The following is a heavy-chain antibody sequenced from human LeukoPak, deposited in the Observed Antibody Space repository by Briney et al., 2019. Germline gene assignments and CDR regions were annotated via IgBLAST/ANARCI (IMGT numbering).Heavy chain of an antibody. D-gene: IGHD7-27*01. CDR3: AKDVDVGTLDY. CDR2: ISYDGSNK. CDR1: GFTFSSYG. V-gene: IGHV3-30*18. Sequence: GGSLRLSCAASGFTFSSYGMHWVRQAPGKGLEWVAVISYDGSNKYYADSVKGRLTISRDNSKNTLYLQMNSLRAEDTAVYYCAKDVDVGTLDYWGQGTLVTVSP. J-gene: IGHJ4*02.